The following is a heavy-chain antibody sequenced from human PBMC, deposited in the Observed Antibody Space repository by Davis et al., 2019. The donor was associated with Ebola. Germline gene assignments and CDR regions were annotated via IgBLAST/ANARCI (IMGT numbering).Heavy chain of an antibody. CDR1: GFTFSSYG. Sequence: GESLKISCAASGFTFSSYGMHWVRQAPGKGLEWVAVISYDGSNKYYADSVKGRFTISRDNSKNTLYLQMNSLRAEDTAVYYRTTFGALGYWGQGTLVTVSS. V-gene: IGHV3-30*03. J-gene: IGHJ4*02. D-gene: IGHD3-3*01. CDR2: ISYDGSNK. CDR3: TTFGALGY.